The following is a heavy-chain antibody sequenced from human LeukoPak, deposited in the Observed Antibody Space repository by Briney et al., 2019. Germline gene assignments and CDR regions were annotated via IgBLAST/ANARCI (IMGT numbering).Heavy chain of an antibody. CDR2: IKQDGSEK. CDR3: ARLREIPVFGVVTKSTSYFDY. Sequence: GGSLRLSCAASGFTFSNYWMTWVRQAPGKGLEWVANIKQDGSEKYYVDSVKGRFTISRDNAKNSLYLQMNSLRAEDTAVYYCARLREIPVFGVVTKSTSYFDYWGQGTLVTVSS. D-gene: IGHD3-3*01. CDR1: GFTFSNYW. J-gene: IGHJ4*02. V-gene: IGHV3-7*01.